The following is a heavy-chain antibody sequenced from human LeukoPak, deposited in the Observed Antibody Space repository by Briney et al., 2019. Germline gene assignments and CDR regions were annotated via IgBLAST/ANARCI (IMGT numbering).Heavy chain of an antibody. D-gene: IGHD3-22*01. V-gene: IGHV1-46*01. J-gene: IGHJ4*02. CDR3: ARAPSTYYYDSSGLYGDDY. CDR1: GYTFTSYY. CDR2: INPSGGST. Sequence: ASVKVSCKASGYTFTSYYMHWVRQAPGQGLEWMGIINPSGGSTGYAQKFQGRVTMTRDTSTSTVYMELNSLRAEDTAVYYCARAPSTYYYDSSGLYGDDYWGQGTLVTVSS.